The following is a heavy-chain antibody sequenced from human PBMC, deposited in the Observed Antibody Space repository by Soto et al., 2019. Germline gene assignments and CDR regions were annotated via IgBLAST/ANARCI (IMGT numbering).Heavy chain of an antibody. CDR3: ARSPGGFTVATYFFDY. CDR2: IDWDDDK. D-gene: IGHD4-17*01. Sequence: SGPTLVNPTQTLTLTCTFSGFSLSSKGMRVSWIRQPPGKALEWLARIDWDDDKFYSPSLRTRLTISKDTSKNQVVLTMTNVDPKDTATYSCARSPGGFTVATYFFDYWGQGTLVTVSS. CDR1: GFSLSSKGMR. V-gene: IGHV2-70*04. J-gene: IGHJ4*02.